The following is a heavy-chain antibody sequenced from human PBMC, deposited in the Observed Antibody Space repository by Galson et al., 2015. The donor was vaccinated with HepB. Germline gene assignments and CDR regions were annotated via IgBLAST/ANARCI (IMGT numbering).Heavy chain of an antibody. Sequence: PALVKPTQTLTLTCPFSGFSLSTSGMCVSWIRQPPGKALEWLARIDWADDKYYSTSLKTRLTIFQDTSKHQVVLTMTNMDPVDPATYYCARTPLVGATHFDYWGQGTLVTVSS. J-gene: IGHJ4*02. CDR2: IDWADDK. CDR3: ARTPLVGATHFDY. CDR1: GFSLSTSGMC. D-gene: IGHD1-26*01. V-gene: IGHV2-70*11.